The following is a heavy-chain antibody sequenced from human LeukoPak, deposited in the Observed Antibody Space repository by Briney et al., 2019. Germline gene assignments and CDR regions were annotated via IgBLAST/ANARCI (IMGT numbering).Heavy chain of an antibody. D-gene: IGHD5-18*01. CDR1: GYSISSGYY. J-gene: IGHJ4*02. CDR3: ARGRYSYGIFDY. V-gene: IGHV4-38-2*02. Sequence: SETLSLTCTISGYSISSGYYWGWIRQPPGTGLEWIGTIYHSGNTYYNPSLKSRVTISVDTSKNQFSLKLSSVTAADTAVYYCARGRYSYGIFDYWGQGTLVTVSA. CDR2: IYHSGNT.